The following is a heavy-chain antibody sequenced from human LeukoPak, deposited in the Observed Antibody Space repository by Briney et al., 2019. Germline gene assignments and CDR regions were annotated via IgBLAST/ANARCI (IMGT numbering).Heavy chain of an antibody. D-gene: IGHD2-2*01. CDR3: AKASRGYQLLSFSGYFDY. Sequence: GGSLRLSCAASGFTFDDYAMHWVRQAPGKGLEWVSGISWNSGSIGYADSVKGRFTISRDNAKNSLYLQMNSLRAEDMALYYCAKASRGYQLLSFSGYFDYWGRGTLVTVSS. CDR2: ISWNSGSI. V-gene: IGHV3-9*03. CDR1: GFTFDDYA. J-gene: IGHJ4*02.